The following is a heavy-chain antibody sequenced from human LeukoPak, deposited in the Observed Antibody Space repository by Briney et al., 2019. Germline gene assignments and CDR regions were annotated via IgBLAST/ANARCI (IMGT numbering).Heavy chain of an antibody. CDR3: AREDEVGTTWSWFDP. V-gene: IGHV4-39*02. CDR2: VHYGGTT. CDR1: DGSIRSDNF. J-gene: IGHJ5*02. Sequence: SETLSLTCTVSDGSIRSDNFWGWIRQPPGRGLEWIGSVHYGGTTDYNPSLRSRVILSVDTSKNQFSLKLRSVTPEDTAVYYCAREDEVGTTWSWFDPWGQGTPVTVSS. D-gene: IGHD1-26*01.